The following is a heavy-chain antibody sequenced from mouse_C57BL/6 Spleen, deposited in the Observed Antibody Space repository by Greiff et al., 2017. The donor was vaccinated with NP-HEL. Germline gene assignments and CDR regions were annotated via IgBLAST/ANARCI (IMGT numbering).Heavy chain of an antibody. CDR1: GFNIKDDY. CDR2: IDPENGDT. V-gene: IGHV14-4*01. Sequence: VQLKESGAELVRPGASVKLSCTASGFNIKDDYMHWVKQRPEQGLEWIGWIDPENGDTEYASKFQGKATITADTSSNTAYLQLSSLTSEDTAVYYCTIPGFAYWGQGTLVTVSA. J-gene: IGHJ3*01. CDR3: TIPGFAY.